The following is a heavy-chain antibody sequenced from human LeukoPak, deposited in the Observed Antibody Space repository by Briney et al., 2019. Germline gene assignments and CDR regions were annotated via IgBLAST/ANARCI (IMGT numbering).Heavy chain of an antibody. CDR2: IYSGGNA. D-gene: IGHD2-2*02. CDR3: AWVHCSSASCHNDY. Sequence: PGGSLRLSCAASGFTVSSNSMSWVRQAPGKGLEWVSIIYSGGNAYQAGSVKGRFTISRDNSKNTLYLQMNSLRAEDTAVYYCAWVHCSSASCHNDYWGQGTLVTVSS. CDR1: GFTVSSNS. J-gene: IGHJ4*02. V-gene: IGHV3-53*01.